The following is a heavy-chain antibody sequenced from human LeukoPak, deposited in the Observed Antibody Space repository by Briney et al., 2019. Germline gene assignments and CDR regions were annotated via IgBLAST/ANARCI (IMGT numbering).Heavy chain of an antibody. V-gene: IGHV4-34*01. Sequence: PSETLSLTCAVYGGSFSGYYWSWIRQPPGKGLEWIGEINHSGSTNYNPSLKSRVTISVDTSKNQFSLKLSSVTAAVTAVYYCARGSHYDFWSGYYRVWFDPWGQGTLVTVSS. D-gene: IGHD3-3*01. CDR3: ARGSHYDFWSGYYRVWFDP. CDR2: INHSGST. CDR1: GGSFSGYY. J-gene: IGHJ5*02.